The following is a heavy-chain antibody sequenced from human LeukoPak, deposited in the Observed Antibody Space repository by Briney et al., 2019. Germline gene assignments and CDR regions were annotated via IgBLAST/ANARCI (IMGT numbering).Heavy chain of an antibody. CDR3: ARLGSYDILTGYYKPFDY. Sequence: PGGSLRLSCAASGFTFSSYSMNWVRQAPGKGLEGVSSISSSSSYIYYADSVKGRFTISRDNAKNSLYLQMNSLRAEDTAVYYCARLGSYDILTGYYKPFDYWGQGTLVTVSS. V-gene: IGHV3-21*01. CDR2: ISSSSSYI. CDR1: GFTFSSYS. D-gene: IGHD3-9*01. J-gene: IGHJ4*02.